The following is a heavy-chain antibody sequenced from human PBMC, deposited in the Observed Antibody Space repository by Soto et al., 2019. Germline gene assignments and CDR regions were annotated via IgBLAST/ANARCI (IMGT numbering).Heavy chain of an antibody. J-gene: IGHJ4*02. CDR2: ISASGGST. CDR1: GITLSSYA. CDR3: AKGQNSGPYRFYFDY. V-gene: IGHV3-23*01. D-gene: IGHD1-26*01. Sequence: EVQLLESGGDLVQPGGSLRLSCAASGITLSSYAMSWVRQAPGKGPEWVSGISASGGSTSYADSVKGRFTISRDHSKNTLYLQMNSLRADDTAVYHCAKGQNSGPYRFYFDYWGQGALVTVSS.